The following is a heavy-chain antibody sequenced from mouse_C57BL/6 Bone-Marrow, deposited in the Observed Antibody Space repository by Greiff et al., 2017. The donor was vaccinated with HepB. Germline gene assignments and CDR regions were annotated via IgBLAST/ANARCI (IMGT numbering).Heavy chain of an antibody. V-gene: IGHV1-64*01. CDR2: IHPNSGST. Sequence: VQLQQSGAELVKPGASVKLSCKASGYTFTSYWMHWVKQRPGQGLEWIGMIHPNSGSTNYNEKFKSKATLTVDKSSSTAYMQLSSLTSEDSAVYYCARRTYYSNYWFAYWGQGTLVTVSA. D-gene: IGHD2-5*01. CDR3: ARRTYYSNYWFAY. J-gene: IGHJ3*01. CDR1: GYTFTSYW.